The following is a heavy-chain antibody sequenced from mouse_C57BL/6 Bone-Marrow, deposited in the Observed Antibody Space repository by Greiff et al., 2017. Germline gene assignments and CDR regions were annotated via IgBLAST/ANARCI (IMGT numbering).Heavy chain of an antibody. J-gene: IGHJ3*01. CDR1: GFTFSDYG. V-gene: IGHV5-17*01. CDR3: ARIYYDYDAWFAY. D-gene: IGHD2-4*01. Sequence: EVKLVESGGGLVKPGGSLKLSCAASGFTFSDYGMHWVRQAPEKGLEWVAYISSGSSTIYYAHTVKGRFTISRDNAKNTLFLQMTSLRSEDTAMYYCARIYYDYDAWFAYWGQGTLVTVSA. CDR2: ISSGSSTI.